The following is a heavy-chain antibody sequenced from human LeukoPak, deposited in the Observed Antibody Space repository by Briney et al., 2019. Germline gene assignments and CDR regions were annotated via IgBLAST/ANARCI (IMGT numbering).Heavy chain of an antibody. CDR2: IRKDGSEK. Sequence: PGGSLRLSCAPSAFTFSSFSMSWVRQAPGKGLEWVANIRKDGSEKYYVDSVKGRFTISRDNAKNSLFLQMDSLRAEATAVYYCARYRHSYYFDYWGQGTLVTVSS. CDR3: ARYRHSYYFDY. V-gene: IGHV3-7*01. J-gene: IGHJ4*02. D-gene: IGHD6-6*01. CDR1: AFTFSSFS.